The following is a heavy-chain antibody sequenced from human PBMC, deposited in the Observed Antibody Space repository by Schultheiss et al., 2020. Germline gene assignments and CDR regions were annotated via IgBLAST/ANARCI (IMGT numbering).Heavy chain of an antibody. V-gene: IGHV3-48*02. CDR1: GFTFSTYS. J-gene: IGHJ6*02. D-gene: IGHD5-18*01. CDR2: ISSSSSTI. Sequence: GGSLRLSCAASGFTFSTYSMNWVRQAPGKGLEWVSYISSSSSTIYDSVKGRFTISRDNAKNSLYLQMNSLRDEDTAVYYCARGPFRYSYGPLYGMDVWGQGTTVTVSS. CDR3: ARGPFRYSYGPLYGMDV.